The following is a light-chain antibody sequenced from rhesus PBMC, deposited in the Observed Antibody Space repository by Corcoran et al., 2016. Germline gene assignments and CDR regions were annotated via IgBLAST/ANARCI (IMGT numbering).Light chain of an antibody. J-gene: IGKJ1*01. CDR1: ENVKNY. CDR3: QHNPVAPWT. CDR2: KAS. V-gene: IGKV1-74*01. Sequence: DIQMTQSPSSLSASVGDRVTITCRASENVKNYLNWYHQKQGKAPKLLIYKASTLQSGVPSRFSGSGSWTDYTFTISSLQSEDVATYYCQHNPVAPWTFGQGTKVEIK.